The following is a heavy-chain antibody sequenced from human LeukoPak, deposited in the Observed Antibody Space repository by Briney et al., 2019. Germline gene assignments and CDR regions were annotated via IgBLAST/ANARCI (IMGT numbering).Heavy chain of an antibody. J-gene: IGHJ6*02. D-gene: IGHD6-13*01. CDR3: ARQLAPYSSSWYPGYYYYYGMDV. CDR2: IYYSGST. CDR1: GGSISSYY. V-gene: IGHV4-59*08. Sequence: SETLSLTCTVSGGSISSYYWSWIRQPPGKGLEWIGYIYYSGSTNYNPSLKRRVNISVDTSKNHFSLKLSSVTAADTAVYYCARQLAPYSSSWYPGYYYYYGMDVWGQGTTVTVSS.